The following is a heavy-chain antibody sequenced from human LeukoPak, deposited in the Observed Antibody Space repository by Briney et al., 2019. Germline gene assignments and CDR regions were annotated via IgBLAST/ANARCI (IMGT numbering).Heavy chain of an antibody. J-gene: IGHJ1*01. V-gene: IGHV3-15*01. Sequence: GGSLRLSCAASGFIFPNAWIDWVRRAPGKGLEWVGRINNYNHGRTADYAAPVRGRFTISRDDSGNTLWLQMDSLKTDDTAVYYCVADGGQLPYYFTYWGQGSLVIVSS. D-gene: IGHD3/OR15-3a*01. CDR2: INNYNHGRTA. CDR1: GFIFPNAW. CDR3: VADGGQLPYYFTY.